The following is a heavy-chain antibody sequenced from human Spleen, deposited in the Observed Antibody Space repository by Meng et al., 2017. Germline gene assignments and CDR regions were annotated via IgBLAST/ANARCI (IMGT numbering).Heavy chain of an antibody. CDR1: GGSINSDTW. J-gene: IGHJ4*02. V-gene: IGHV4-4*02. D-gene: IGHD3-16*02. Sequence: QVQLQASVPGLVKPSGPLSLTCAVSGGSINSDTWWSWVRQPPGKGLEWIGEIYHSGTTNYNPSLKSRVSMSVDKSKNQFSLKLSSVTAADTAVYYCAREPTVITSGGVIVLPFDSWGQGTLVTVSS. CDR2: IYHSGTT. CDR3: AREPTVITSGGVIVLPFDS.